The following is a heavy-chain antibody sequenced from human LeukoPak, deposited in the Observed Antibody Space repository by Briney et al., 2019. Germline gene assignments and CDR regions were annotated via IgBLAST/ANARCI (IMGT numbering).Heavy chain of an antibody. V-gene: IGHV4-39*07. CDR2: IYYSGST. D-gene: IGHD3-3*01. Sequence: SETLSLTCTVSGGSISSSSYYWGWIRQPPGKGLEWIGSIYYSGSTYYNPSLKSRVTMSVDTSKNQFSLKLSSVTAADTAVYYCARELGFLEWLLQDYYYMDVWGKGTTVTVSS. CDR3: ARELGFLEWLLQDYYYMDV. CDR1: GGSISSSSYY. J-gene: IGHJ6*03.